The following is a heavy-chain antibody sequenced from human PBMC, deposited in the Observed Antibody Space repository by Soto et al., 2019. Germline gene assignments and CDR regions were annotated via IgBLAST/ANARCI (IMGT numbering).Heavy chain of an antibody. CDR1: GFTFSSYA. J-gene: IGHJ4*02. V-gene: IGHV3-33*08. D-gene: IGHD2-8*01. Sequence: VQLLESGGGLVQPGGSLRLSCAASGFTFSSYAMSWVRQAPGKGLEWVAVIWYDGSNKYYADSVKGRFTISRDNSKNTLYLQMNSLRAEDTAVYYCATSLRGNERPYFDYWGQLTLVTVSS. CDR2: IWYDGSNK. CDR3: ATSLRGNERPYFDY.